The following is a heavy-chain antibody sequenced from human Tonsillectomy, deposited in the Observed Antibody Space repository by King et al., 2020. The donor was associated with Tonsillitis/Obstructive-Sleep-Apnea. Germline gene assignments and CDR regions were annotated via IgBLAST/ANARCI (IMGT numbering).Heavy chain of an antibody. J-gene: IGHJ4*02. V-gene: IGHV1-69*01. CDR3: ARDPQTGVTEPRFDY. CDR1: GGTFSSYA. Sequence: VQLVESGAEVKKPGSSVKVSCKASGGTFSSYAISWVRQAPGQGLEWMGGIIPIFGTANYAQKFQGRVTITADESTSTAYMELSSLSSEAPAVYYCARDPQTGVTEPRFDYWGQGTLVTVSS. D-gene: IGHD1-14*01. CDR2: IIPIFGTA.